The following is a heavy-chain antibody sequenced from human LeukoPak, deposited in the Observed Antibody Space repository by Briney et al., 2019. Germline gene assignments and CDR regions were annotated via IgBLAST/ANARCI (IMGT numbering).Heavy chain of an antibody. CDR3: AKDYGSGSYYGPGY. J-gene: IGHJ4*02. Sequence: GGSLRLSCAASGFTFDDYAMHWVRQAPGKGLEWVSGISWNSGSIGYADSVKGRFTISRDNAKNSLYLQMNSLRAEDTALYYCAKDYGSGSYYGPGYWGQGTLVTVSS. CDR2: ISWNSGSI. CDR1: GFTFDDYA. D-gene: IGHD3-10*01. V-gene: IGHV3-9*01.